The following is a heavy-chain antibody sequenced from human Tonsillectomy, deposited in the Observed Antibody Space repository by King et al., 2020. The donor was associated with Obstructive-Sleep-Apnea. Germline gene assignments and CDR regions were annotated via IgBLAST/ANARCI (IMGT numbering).Heavy chain of an antibody. CDR3: ASLGTTGTDY. J-gene: IGHJ4*02. Sequence: QMQLVQSGAAVKKPGASVKISCKASGYTFTNYAMHWVRQAPGQRLEWMGWINAGNGYTKYSQKFQGRVTITRDTSAGTAYMELSSLGSEDTAVYYCASLGTTGTDYWGQGTLVTVSS. CDR1: GYTFTNYA. D-gene: IGHD1-1*01. CDR2: INAGNGYT. V-gene: IGHV1-3*01.